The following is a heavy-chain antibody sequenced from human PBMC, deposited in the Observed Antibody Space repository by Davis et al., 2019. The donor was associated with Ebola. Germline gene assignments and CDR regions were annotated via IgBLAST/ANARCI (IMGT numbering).Heavy chain of an antibody. Sequence: ASVKVSCKASGYTFNTYYIHWVRQAPGQGLEWMGWISADSGNTNYAQKVQGRVTMTRDTSTSTVYMDLRGLRSDDTAMYYCARDKTYRFDYWGQGTLVTVSS. V-gene: IGHV1-18*04. D-gene: IGHD3-16*01. CDR2: ISADSGNT. J-gene: IGHJ4*02. CDR3: ARDKTYRFDY. CDR1: GYTFNTYY.